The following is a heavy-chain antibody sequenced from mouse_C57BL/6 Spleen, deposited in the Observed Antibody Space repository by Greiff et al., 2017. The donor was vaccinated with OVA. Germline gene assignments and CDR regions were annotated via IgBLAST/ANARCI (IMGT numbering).Heavy chain of an antibody. CDR2: IDPSDSYT. J-gene: IGHJ4*01. CDR3: ARSKGYDYDEGMDY. Sequence: VQLQQPGAELVRPGTSVKLSCKASGYTFTSYWMHWVKQRPGQGLEWIGVIDPSDSYTNYNQKFKGKATLTVDTSSSTAYMQLSSLTSEDSAVYYCARSKGYDYDEGMDYWGQGTSVTVSS. D-gene: IGHD2-4*01. CDR1: GYTFTSYW. V-gene: IGHV1-59*01.